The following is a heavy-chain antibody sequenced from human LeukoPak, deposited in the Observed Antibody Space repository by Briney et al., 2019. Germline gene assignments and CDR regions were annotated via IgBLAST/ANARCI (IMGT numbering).Heavy chain of an antibody. V-gene: IGHV1-18*01. D-gene: IGHD3-22*01. J-gene: IGHJ4*02. Sequence: GASVKVSCKASGYTFTSYGISWVRQAPGQGLEWMGWISAYNGNTNYAQKLQGRVTTTTDTSTSTAYMELRSLRSDDTAVYYCATQMYYYDSSGPIYYFDYWGQGTLVTVSS. CDR1: GYTFTSYG. CDR3: ATQMYYYDSSGPIYYFDY. CDR2: ISAYNGNT.